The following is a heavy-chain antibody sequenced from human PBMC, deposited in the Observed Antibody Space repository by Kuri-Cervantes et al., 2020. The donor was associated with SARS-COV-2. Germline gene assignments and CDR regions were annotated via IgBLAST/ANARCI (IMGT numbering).Heavy chain of an antibody. D-gene: IGHD3-3*01. CDR2: ISAYNGDT. V-gene: IGHV1-18*01. CDR3: ARDERFLEWFQYYYYYYGMDV. J-gene: IGHJ6*02. Sequence: ASVKVSCKASGYTFTSYSITWVRQAPGQGLEWMGWISAYNGDTKYAQKLQGRLTMTRDTSTSTAYMELRSLRSDDTAVYYCARDERFLEWFQYYYYYYGMDVWGQGTTVTVSS. CDR1: GYTFTSYS.